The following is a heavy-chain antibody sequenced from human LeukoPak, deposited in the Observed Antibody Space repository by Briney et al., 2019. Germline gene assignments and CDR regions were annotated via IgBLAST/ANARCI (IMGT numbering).Heavy chain of an antibody. Sequence: ASVKVSRKASGYTFTTHGISWVRQAPGQGLEWMGWISANNGNTNFAQKLQGRVTMTTDTSTSTAYMELRSLRSDDTAVYYCARNLGRWDAFDIWGQGTMVTVSS. J-gene: IGHJ3*02. CDR3: ARNLGRWDAFDI. CDR1: GYTFTTHG. CDR2: ISANNGNT. V-gene: IGHV1-18*01. D-gene: IGHD3-16*01.